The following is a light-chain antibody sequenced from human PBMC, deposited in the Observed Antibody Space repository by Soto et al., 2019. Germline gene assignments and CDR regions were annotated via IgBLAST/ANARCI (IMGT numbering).Light chain of an antibody. CDR3: QQYNNWPLT. Sequence: EIEMTQSPATLSVSPGEGATLSCRASPSISSNLAWYQQKPGQAPRLLIYGASTRATGIPARFSGSGSGAEFTLTISSLHSEDFAVYYCQQYNNWPLTFGGGTKVDI. CDR2: GAS. V-gene: IGKV3D-15*01. CDR1: PSISSN. J-gene: IGKJ4*01.